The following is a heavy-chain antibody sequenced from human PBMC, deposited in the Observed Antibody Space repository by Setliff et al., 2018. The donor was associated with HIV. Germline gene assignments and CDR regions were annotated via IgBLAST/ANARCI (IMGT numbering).Heavy chain of an antibody. CDR2: IKSKTDGGTI. CDR3: ASKGRDLYTLEVPG. CDR1: GFTFSHAW. Sequence: PGGSLRLSCAASGFTFSHAWMSWVRQAPGKGLERVAHIKSKTDGGTINYAAAVEGRFTISRDDSKNTLYLQMNSLKTEDTAVYYCASKGRDLYTLEVPGWGQGTLVTV. D-gene: IGHD2-15*01. V-gene: IGHV3-15*01. J-gene: IGHJ4*02.